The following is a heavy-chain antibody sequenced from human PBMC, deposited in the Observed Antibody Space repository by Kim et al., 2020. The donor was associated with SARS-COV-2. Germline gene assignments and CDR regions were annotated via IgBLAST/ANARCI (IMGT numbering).Heavy chain of an antibody. CDR2: IYYSGST. D-gene: IGHD6-19*01. Sequence: SETLSLTCTVSGGSISSGGYYWSWIRQHPGKGLEWIGYIYYSGSTYYNPSLKSRVTISVDTSKNQFSLKLSSVTAADTAVYYCARDHNSSGWFLKTTWGQGTLVTVSS. J-gene: IGHJ4*02. CDR3: ARDHNSSGWFLKTT. V-gene: IGHV4-31*03. CDR1: GGSISSGGYY.